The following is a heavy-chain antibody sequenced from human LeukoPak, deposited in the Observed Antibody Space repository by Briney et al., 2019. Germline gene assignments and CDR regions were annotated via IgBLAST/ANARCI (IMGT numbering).Heavy chain of an antibody. CDR3: AKHLTATNTYIFFGLDV. CDR2: ISHDGGKG. J-gene: IGHJ3*01. V-gene: IGHV3-30*15. Sequence: GGSLRLSCVASGFTFSNYPMHWVRQAPGKGLEWVAVISHDGGKGTYADSVNGRFTISRDNAKNSLYLQLSSLRPEDTALYYCAKHLTATNTYIFFGLDVWGQGTMVTVSS. D-gene: IGHD1-26*01. CDR1: GFTFSNYP.